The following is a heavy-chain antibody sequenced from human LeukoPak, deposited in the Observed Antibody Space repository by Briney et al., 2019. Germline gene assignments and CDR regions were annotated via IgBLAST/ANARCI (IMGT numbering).Heavy chain of an antibody. CDR1: GNCW. CDR3: ARDGALWSYYFDY. V-gene: IGHV3-74*01. CDR2: VNSDGSWT. D-gene: IGHD3-10*01. Sequence: GGSLRLSCAASGNCWMHWVRQAPGKGLVWVSHVNSDGSWTSHADSVKGRFTISRDNSKNTLYLQMNSLRAEDTAVYYCARDGALWSYYFDYWGQGTLVTVSS. J-gene: IGHJ4*02.